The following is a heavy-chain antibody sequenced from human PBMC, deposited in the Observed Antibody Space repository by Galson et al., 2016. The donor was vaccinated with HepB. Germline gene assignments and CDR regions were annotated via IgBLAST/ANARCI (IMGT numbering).Heavy chain of an antibody. CDR1: GFTFSSYG. Sequence: SLRLSCAASGFTFSSYGIHWIRQTPGKGLEWVALISSDGNNKDYADSVRGRFTVSRDNSNDTLYLQMDSLRVEDSGVYYCARQRKYQLISDYWGQGTPVTVSS. CDR2: ISSDGNNK. V-gene: IGHV3-30-3*01. D-gene: IGHD2/OR15-2a*01. J-gene: IGHJ4*02. CDR3: ARQRKYQLISDY.